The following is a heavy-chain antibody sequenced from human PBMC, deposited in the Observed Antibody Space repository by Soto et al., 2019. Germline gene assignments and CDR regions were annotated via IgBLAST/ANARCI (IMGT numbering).Heavy chain of an antibody. D-gene: IGHD3-10*01. J-gene: IGHJ4*02. CDR1: GFTVSNNY. V-gene: IGHV3-53*01. Sequence: EVQLVESGGGLIQPGGSLRLSCAVSGFTVSNNYMSWVRQAPGKGLEGVSVIYSGGYTAYGDSVKGRFTISRDNTKNPLYLQKKLLRPGAAALFYWAPSPGGGGYWGQGTLVTVSS. CDR2: IYSGGYT. CDR3: APSPGGGGY.